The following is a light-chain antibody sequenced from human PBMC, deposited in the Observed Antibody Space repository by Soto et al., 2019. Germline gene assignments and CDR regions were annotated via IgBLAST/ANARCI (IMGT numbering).Light chain of an antibody. J-gene: IGKJ4*01. Sequence: EIVLTQSPATLSLSPWESATLSCSASQSISTYLACYQQKPGQAPRRLSYAASKRAPDIPARFSGSGSGTDFHITISSLEPEDFAVYYCQHRDNWHPGATFGGGTKVEI. CDR1: QSISTY. CDR2: AAS. V-gene: IGKV3-11*01. CDR3: QHRDNWHPGAT.